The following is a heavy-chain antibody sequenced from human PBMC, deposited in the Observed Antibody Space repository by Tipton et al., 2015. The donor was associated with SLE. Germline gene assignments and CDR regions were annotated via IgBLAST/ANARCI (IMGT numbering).Heavy chain of an antibody. CDR2: IYYSWST. CDR1: GGSISSSSYY. CDR3: VLLELPLGYCSGGSCPDAFDI. D-gene: IGHD2-15*01. Sequence: TLSLTCTVSGGSISSSSYYWGWIRQPPGKGLEWLGRIYYSWSTYYNPSLKSRVTISVDTSKNQFSLKLSSVTAADTAVYYCVLLELPLGYCSGGSCPDAFDIWGQGTMVTVSS. J-gene: IGHJ3*02. V-gene: IGHV4-39*07.